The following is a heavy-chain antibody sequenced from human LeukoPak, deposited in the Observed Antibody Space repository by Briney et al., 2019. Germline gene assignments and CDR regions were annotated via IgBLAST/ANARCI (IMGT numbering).Heavy chain of an antibody. V-gene: IGHV1-3*01. CDR2: INAGNGNT. J-gene: IGHJ4*02. D-gene: IGHD1-7*01. CDR1: GYTFTSYA. Sequence: ASVKVSCKASGYTFTSYAMHWVRQAPGQRLEWMGWINAGNGNTKHSQKFQGRVTITRDTSASTAYMELSSLRSEDTAVYYCARAGSRTGTTYYWGQGTLVTVSS. CDR3: ARAGSRTGTTYY.